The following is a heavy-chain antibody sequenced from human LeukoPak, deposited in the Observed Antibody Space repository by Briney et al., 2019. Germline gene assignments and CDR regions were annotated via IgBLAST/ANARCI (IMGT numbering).Heavy chain of an antibody. D-gene: IGHD3-22*01. V-gene: IGHV4-34*01. CDR3: ARGRMDSNYYYYYYMDV. CDR2: INHSGST. CDR1: GGSFSGYY. J-gene: IGHJ6*03. Sequence: SETLSLTCAVYGGSFSGYYWSWIRQPPGKGLEWIGEINHSGSTNYNPSLKSRVTISVDTSKNQFSLKLSSVTAADTAVYYCARGRMDSNYYYYYYMDVWAKGTTVTVSS.